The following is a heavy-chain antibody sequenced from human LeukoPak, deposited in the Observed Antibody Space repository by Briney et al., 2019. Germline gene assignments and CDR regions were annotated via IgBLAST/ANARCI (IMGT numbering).Heavy chain of an antibody. CDR3: ARDQDSGWYNAFDI. J-gene: IGHJ3*02. CDR1: GFTFSSYW. D-gene: IGHD6-19*01. CDR2: IKQDGSEK. Sequence: GGSLRLSCAASGFTFSSYWMSWVRQAPGKGLEWVANIKQDGSEKYYVDSVKGRFTISRDNAKNSLYLQMNSLRAEDTAVYYCARDQDSGWYNAFDIWGQGTMVTVSS. V-gene: IGHV3-7*01.